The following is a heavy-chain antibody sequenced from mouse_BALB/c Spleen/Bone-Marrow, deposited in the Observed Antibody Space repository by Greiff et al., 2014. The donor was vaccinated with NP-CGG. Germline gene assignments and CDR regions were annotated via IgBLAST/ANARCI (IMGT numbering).Heavy chain of an antibody. Sequence: LQQSGSELVRPGASVKLSCEASGYTFTSYWMHWVKQRHGQGLEWIGNIYPGSGSTNYDEKFKSKGTLTVDTSSSTAYMHLSSLTSEDSAVYYCTREGWLRYFDYWGQGTTLTVSS. CDR3: TREGWLRYFDY. V-gene: IGHV1S22*01. D-gene: IGHD2-2*01. CDR2: IYPGSGST. J-gene: IGHJ2*01. CDR1: GYTFTSYW.